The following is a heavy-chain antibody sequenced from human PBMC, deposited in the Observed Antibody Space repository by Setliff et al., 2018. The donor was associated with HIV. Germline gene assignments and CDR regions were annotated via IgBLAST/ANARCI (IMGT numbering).Heavy chain of an antibody. D-gene: IGHD2-21*01. J-gene: IGHJ5*02. V-gene: IGHV4-4*07. CDR3: ARGAGCLGNDCDAYFGP. CDR2: FHATGVT. CDR1: GGSLNGYS. Sequence: ASETLSLTCTVSGGSLNGYSWSWIRQAAGEGLEWVGRFHATGVTNYSPYLKSRVSMSIDKSKSQFSLKLTSMTAADTAVYYWARGAGCLGNDCDAYFGPWGQGILVTVSS.